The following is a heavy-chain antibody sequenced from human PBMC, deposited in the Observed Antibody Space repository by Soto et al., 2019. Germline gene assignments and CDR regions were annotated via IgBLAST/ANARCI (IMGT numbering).Heavy chain of an antibody. CDR3: ARGSSIAGLYYGMDV. V-gene: IGHV4-31*03. J-gene: IGHJ6*02. D-gene: IGHD6-6*01. Sequence: SETLSLTCTVSGGSISSGGYYWTWIRQHPGKGLEWIGYNYYSGITYYNPSLKSRVTISLDTSKNQFSLKLSSVTAADTAVYYCARGSSIAGLYYGMDVWGQGTAVTV. CDR2: NYYSGIT. CDR1: GGSISSGGYY.